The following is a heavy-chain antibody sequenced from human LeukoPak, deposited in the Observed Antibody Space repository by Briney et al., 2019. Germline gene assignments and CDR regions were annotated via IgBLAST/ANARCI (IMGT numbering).Heavy chain of an antibody. D-gene: IGHD4-17*01. J-gene: IGHJ6*02. CDR1: GVSISSYY. Sequence: SETLSRTCTVAGVSISSYYWGWIRQPPGQGLEWIGYIYYSGSTNYNTSLKSRVTISVETSRNQFSLKLSSVTAADTAVYYCARQDYGDYFYGMDVWGQGTTVTVSS. V-gene: IGHV4-59*08. CDR3: ARQDYGDYFYGMDV. CDR2: IYYSGST.